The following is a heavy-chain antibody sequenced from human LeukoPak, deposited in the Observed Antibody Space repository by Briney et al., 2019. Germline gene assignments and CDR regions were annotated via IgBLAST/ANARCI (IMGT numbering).Heavy chain of an antibody. V-gene: IGHV4-39*07. CDR3: ARKIESNWGDYWYFDL. J-gene: IGHJ2*01. D-gene: IGHD7-27*01. CDR2: IYYSGST. Sequence: IYYSGSTYYNPSLKSRVTISVDTSKNQFSLKLSSVTAADTAVYYCARKIESNWGDYWYFDLWGRGTLVTVSS.